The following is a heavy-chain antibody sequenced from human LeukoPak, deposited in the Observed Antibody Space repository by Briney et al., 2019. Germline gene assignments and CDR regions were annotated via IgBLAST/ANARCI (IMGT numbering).Heavy chain of an antibody. CDR1: GGTFTSYT. CDR2: IIPILGIA. V-gene: IGHV1-69*02. Sequence: SVKVSCKASGGTFTSYTISWVRQAPGQGLEWMGRIIPILGIANYAQKFQGRVTITADKSTSTAYMELSRLRPEDTAVYYGGRSARRMDVWGKGTTVTVSS. J-gene: IGHJ6*04. CDR3: GRSARRMDV.